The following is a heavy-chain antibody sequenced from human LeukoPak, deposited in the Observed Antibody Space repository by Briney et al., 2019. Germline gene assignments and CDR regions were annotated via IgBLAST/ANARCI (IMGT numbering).Heavy chain of an antibody. CDR3: VRAYHPGGWFDP. CDR1: GFTFRSYG. CDR2: ISFDGNNK. V-gene: IGHV3-30*03. Sequence: GGSLRLSCAASGFTFRSYGMHWVRQAPGKGLEWVAVISFDGNNKYYADSVKGRFTISRDNAKNSLYLQMNSLTAEDTAVHYCVRAYHPGGWFDPWGQGTLVTVSS. J-gene: IGHJ5*02. D-gene: IGHD2-21*01.